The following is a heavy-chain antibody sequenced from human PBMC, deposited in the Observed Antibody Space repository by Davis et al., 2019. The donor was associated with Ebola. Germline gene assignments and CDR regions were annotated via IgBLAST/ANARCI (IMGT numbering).Heavy chain of an antibody. J-gene: IGHJ4*02. CDR2: IKQDGSEK. V-gene: IGHV3-7*01. CDR1: GFTFSSYW. Sequence: GESLKISCAASGFTFSSYWMSWVRQAPGKGLEWVANIKQDGSEKYYVDSVKGRFTISRDNAKNSLYLQMNSLRAEDTAVYYCARVPDGSGIDYWGQGTLVTVSS. CDR3: ARVPDGSGIDY. D-gene: IGHD5-24*01.